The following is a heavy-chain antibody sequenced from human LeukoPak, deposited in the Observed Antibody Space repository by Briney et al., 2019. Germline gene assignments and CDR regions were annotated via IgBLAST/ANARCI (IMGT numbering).Heavy chain of an antibody. V-gene: IGHV3-7*03. CDR3: ARNNGMDV. CDR1: GFTFSNYW. CDR2: IEQDGSER. Sequence: GGSLRLSCAASGFTFSNYWMSWVRQAPGKGLEWVANIEQDGSERYYVDSVKGRFTISRDNAKNSLYLQMNSLRAEDTALYHCARNNGMDVWGQGTTVIVSS. J-gene: IGHJ6*02.